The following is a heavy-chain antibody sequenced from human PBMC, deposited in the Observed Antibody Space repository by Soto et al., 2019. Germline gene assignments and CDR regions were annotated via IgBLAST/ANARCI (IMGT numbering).Heavy chain of an antibody. Sequence: GGSLRLSCAASGFTFSSYGMHWVRQAPGKGLEWVAVISYDGSNKYYADSVKGRFTISRDNSKNTLYLQMNSLRAEDTAFYYCATDGSYQTDYYDYMDVWGKGATVTVSS. D-gene: IGHD2-2*01. CDR3: ATDGSYQTDYYDYMDV. CDR2: ISYDGSNK. J-gene: IGHJ6*03. V-gene: IGHV3-30*03. CDR1: GFTFSSYG.